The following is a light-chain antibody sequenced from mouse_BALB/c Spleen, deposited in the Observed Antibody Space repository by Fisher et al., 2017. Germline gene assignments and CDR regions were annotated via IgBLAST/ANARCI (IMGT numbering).Light chain of an antibody. Sequence: IVMTQSTAIMSASLGEEITLTCSASSSVSYMHWYQQKSDASPKLWIYYTSNLASGVPARFSGSGSRTDFTLTINPVEADDVATYYCQQSNEDPYTFGGGTKLEIK. CDR3: QQSNEDPYT. CDR1: SSVSY. J-gene: IGKJ2*01. V-gene: IGKV4-80*01. CDR2: YTS.